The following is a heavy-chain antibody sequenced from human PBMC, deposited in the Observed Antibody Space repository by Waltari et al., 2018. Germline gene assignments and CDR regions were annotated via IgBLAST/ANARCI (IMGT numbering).Heavy chain of an antibody. J-gene: IGHJ6*02. V-gene: IGHV3-7*01. CDR1: GSTSGWFW. CDR3: VRDDDGGMGAV. D-gene: IGHD3-16*01. CDR2: IYQDESVK. Sequence: EVQLVESGGGLVQPGGYLRLSCAASGSTSGWFWMSWARQAPGKELEWVANIYQDESVKNYVDSVKGRFTTSRDNARNSLYLQMNSLRADDTAVYYCVRDDDGGMGAVWGQGTTVTVSS.